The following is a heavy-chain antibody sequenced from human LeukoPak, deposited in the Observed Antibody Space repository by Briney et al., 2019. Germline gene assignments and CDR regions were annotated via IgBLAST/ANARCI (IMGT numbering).Heavy chain of an antibody. Sequence: KPGGSLRLSCAASGFTFGTYSMNWVRQAPGKGLEWVSSISSSSSYIYYADSVKGRFTISRDNAKNPLFLQMSSLRAEDTAVYYCARDAMVRGVLIDYWGQGTLVTVSS. J-gene: IGHJ4*02. D-gene: IGHD3-10*01. CDR3: ARDAMVRGVLIDY. CDR1: GFTFGTYS. V-gene: IGHV3-21*01. CDR2: ISSSSSYI.